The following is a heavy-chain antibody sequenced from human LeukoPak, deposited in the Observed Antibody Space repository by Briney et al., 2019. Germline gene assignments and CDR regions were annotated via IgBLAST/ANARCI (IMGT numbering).Heavy chain of an antibody. CDR2: ISGSGGST. CDR1: GFTFSSYA. Sequence: TGGSLRLSCAASGFTFSSYAMSWVRQAPGKGLEWVSAISGSGGSTYYADSVKGRFTISRDNSKNTLYLQMNSLRAEDTAVYYCARDSTVVTPFDYWGQGTLVTVSS. V-gene: IGHV3-23*01. CDR3: ARDSTVVTPFDY. D-gene: IGHD4-23*01. J-gene: IGHJ4*02.